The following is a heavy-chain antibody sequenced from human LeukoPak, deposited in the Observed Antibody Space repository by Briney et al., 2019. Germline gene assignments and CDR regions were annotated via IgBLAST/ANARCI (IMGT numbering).Heavy chain of an antibody. Sequence: SETLSLTCTVSGGSISSSGYSWGWIRQSPGKGLEWIGNIFYSGSTYYNPSLKSRLTISVDTSKNQFSLKLSSVTATDTAEYYCASLTTVTQGYFDSWGQGTLVTVSP. CDR3: ASLTTVTQGYFDS. CDR1: GGSISSSGYS. D-gene: IGHD4-17*01. CDR2: IFYSGST. J-gene: IGHJ4*02. V-gene: IGHV4-39*01.